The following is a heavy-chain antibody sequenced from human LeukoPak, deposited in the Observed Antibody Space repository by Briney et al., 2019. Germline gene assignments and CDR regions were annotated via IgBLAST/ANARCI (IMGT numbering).Heavy chain of an antibody. CDR3: TTLDFDY. D-gene: IGHD1-1*01. Sequence: PGRSLRLSCAASGFTFSDYGMHWVRQAPGKGLEWVAVISYDGSTKYYADSVKGRFTISRDNSKNTLYLQMNSLRVEDTAVYYCTTLDFDYWGQGTLVTVSS. CDR2: ISYDGSTK. V-gene: IGHV3-30*03. CDR1: GFTFSDYG. J-gene: IGHJ4*02.